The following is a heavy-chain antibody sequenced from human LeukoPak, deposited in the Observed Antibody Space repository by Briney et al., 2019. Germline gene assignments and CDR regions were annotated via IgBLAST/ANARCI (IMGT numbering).Heavy chain of an antibody. CDR3: ARFGLYYDMGV. CDR1: GGSISGYY. Sequence: PSETLSLTCSVSGGSISGYYWTWIRQPPGKGLEWIGQIHYSGKADYNPSLRSRITISVDTSKNQMSLQLNSVTAADTAIYCARFGLYYDMGVWGQGTTVTVS. CDR2: IHYSGKA. V-gene: IGHV4-59*01. J-gene: IGHJ6*02. D-gene: IGHD3-16*01.